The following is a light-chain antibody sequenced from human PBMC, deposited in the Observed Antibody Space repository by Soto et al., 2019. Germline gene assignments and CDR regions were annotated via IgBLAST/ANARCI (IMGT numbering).Light chain of an antibody. J-gene: IGLJ2*01. CDR2: EVS. V-gene: IGLV2-8*01. Sequence: QSALTQPPSASGSPGQSVTISCTGTSSDVGGYNYVSWYQQHPGKAPKLMISEVSKRPSGVPDRFSGSKSGNTASLTVSGLQAEDEADYDCSSYADSIVLFGGGTKLTV. CDR3: SSYADSIVL. CDR1: SSDVGGYNY.